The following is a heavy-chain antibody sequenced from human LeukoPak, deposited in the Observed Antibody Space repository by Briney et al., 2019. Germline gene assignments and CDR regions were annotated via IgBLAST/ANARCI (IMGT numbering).Heavy chain of an antibody. V-gene: IGHV4-30-4*07. Sequence: SETLSLTCTASGGSISSGGYSWSWIRQPPGKGLEWIGYIYYSGSTYYNPSLKSRVTISVDTSKNQFSLKLSSVTAADTAVYYCARVAHCSSTSCYARWFDPWGQGTLVTVSS. D-gene: IGHD2-2*01. J-gene: IGHJ5*02. CDR3: ARVAHCSSTSCYARWFDP. CDR2: IYYSGST. CDR1: GGSISSGGYS.